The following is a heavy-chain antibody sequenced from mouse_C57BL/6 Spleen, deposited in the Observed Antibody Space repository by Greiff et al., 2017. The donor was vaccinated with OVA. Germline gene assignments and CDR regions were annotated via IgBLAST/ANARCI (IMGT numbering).Heavy chain of an antibody. D-gene: IGHD1-1*01. Sequence: QVQLQQSGAELVRPGTSVKVSCKASGYAFTNYLMHWVKQRPGQGLEWIGVINPGSGGTNYNEKFKGKATLTADKSSSTAYMQLSSLTSEDSAVYFCARWATVGATVAMEYRGQGTSVTVSS. J-gene: IGHJ4*01. CDR3: ARWATVGATVAMEY. V-gene: IGHV1-54*01. CDR2: INPGSGGT. CDR1: GYAFTNYL.